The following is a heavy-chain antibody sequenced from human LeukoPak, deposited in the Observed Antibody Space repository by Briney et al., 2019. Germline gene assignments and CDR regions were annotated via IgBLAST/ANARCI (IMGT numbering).Heavy chain of an antibody. CDR1: GGTFSSYA. V-gene: IGHV1-69*04. CDR3: ARGNPLCSSTSCAYFDY. Sequence: SVKVSCKASGGTFSSYAISWVRQAPGQGLEWMGRIIPILGIANYAQKFQGRVTITADKSTSTAYMELSSLRSEDTAVYYCARGNPLCSSTSCAYFDYWGQGTLVTVSS. J-gene: IGHJ4*02. CDR2: IIPILGIA. D-gene: IGHD2-2*01.